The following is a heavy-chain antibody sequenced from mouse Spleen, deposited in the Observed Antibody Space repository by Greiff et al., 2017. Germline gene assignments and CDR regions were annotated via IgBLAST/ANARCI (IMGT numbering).Heavy chain of an antibody. Sequence: DVQLVESGGGLVQPGGSMKLSCAASGFTFSDAWMDWVRQSPEKGLEWVAEIRNKANNHATYYAESVKGRFTISRDDSKSSVYLQMNSLRAEDTGIYYCTRTYYYYDGSYYFDYWGQGTTLTVSS. V-gene: IGHV6-6*01. J-gene: IGHJ2*01. CDR1: GFTFSDAW. CDR3: TRTYYYYDGSYYFDY. D-gene: IGHD1-1*01. CDR2: IRNKANNHAT.